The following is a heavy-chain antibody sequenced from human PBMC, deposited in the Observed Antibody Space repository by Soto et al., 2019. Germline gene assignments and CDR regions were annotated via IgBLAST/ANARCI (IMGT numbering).Heavy chain of an antibody. V-gene: IGHV1-18*01. J-gene: IGHJ6*02. CDR3: ASQSQLGYCSGGSCQKHYGMDV. D-gene: IGHD2-15*01. CDR2: ISAYNGNT. Sequence: ASVKVSCKASGYTFTSYGISWVRQAPGQGLEWMGWISAYNGNTNYAQKLQGRVTMTTDTSTSTAYMELRSLRSDDTAVYYCASQSQLGYCSGGSCQKHYGMDVWGQGTTVTVSS. CDR1: GYTFTSYG.